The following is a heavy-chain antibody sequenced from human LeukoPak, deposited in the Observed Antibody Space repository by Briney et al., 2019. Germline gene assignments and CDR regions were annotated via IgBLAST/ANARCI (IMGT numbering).Heavy chain of an antibody. CDR1: GFTFSSYW. V-gene: IGHV3-74*01. D-gene: IGHD6-13*01. CDR3: TRGGSGYSSSWSTFDY. J-gene: IGHJ4*02. CDR2: INGDGSST. Sequence: QPGGSLRLSCAASGFTFSSYWIHWVRQAPGKGLVWVSRINGDGSSTSYADSVKGRFTISRDNAKNTLYLQMNSLRAEDTAIYYCTRGGSGYSSSWSTFDYWGQGALVTVSS.